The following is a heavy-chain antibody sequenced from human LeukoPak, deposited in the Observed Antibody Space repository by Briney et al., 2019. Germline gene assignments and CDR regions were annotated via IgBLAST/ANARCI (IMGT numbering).Heavy chain of an antibody. V-gene: IGHV3-7*01. CDR3: EADPGDY. CDR2: INQDGSEE. CDR1: GFTFSTYW. Sequence: QPGGSLRLSCAASGFTFSTYWMSWVRQAPGKGLEWVANINQDGSEEYYVDSVKGRFTISRDNAKNSLCLQMNSLRANDTAIYYCEADPGDYWGQGTLVTVSS. J-gene: IGHJ4*02. D-gene: IGHD2-15*01.